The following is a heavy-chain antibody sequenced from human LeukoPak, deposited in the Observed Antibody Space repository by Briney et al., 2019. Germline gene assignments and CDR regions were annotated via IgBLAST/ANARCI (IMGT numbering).Heavy chain of an antibody. CDR3: AKDPCSSTSCYMGSDY. CDR1: GFTFSSYA. CDR2: ISGSGGST. Sequence: PGGSLRLSCAASGFTFSSYAMSWVRQAPGKGLEWVSAISGSGGSTYYADSVKGRSTISRDNSKNTLYLQMNSLRAEDTAVYYCAKDPCSSTSCYMGSDYWGQGTLVTVSS. J-gene: IGHJ4*02. V-gene: IGHV3-23*01. D-gene: IGHD2-2*02.